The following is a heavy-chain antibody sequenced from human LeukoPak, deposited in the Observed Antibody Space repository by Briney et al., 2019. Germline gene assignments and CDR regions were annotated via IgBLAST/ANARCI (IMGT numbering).Heavy chain of an antibody. J-gene: IGHJ6*02. Sequence: PSETLSLTCAVYVGSFSGYYWSWIRQPPAKGLEWIGEINHSESTNFIPSLKSRVTVSVDTSKNQFALKLSSVTAADRAVYYCARKTRYCSGGSCYMPHYGMDVWGQGTTVTVSS. V-gene: IGHV4-34*01. CDR2: INHSEST. D-gene: IGHD2-15*01. CDR1: VGSFSGYY. CDR3: ARKTRYCSGGSCYMPHYGMDV.